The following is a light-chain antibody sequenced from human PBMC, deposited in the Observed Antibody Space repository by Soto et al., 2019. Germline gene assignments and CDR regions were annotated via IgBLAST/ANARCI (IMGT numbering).Light chain of an antibody. Sequence: QSVLTQPRSVSGSPGQSVTIACTGTSSDVGGYHYVSWYQHHPGKAPKLMIFNVNERPSGVPARVSGSKSGNTASLTISVLQAEDEADYDCCSYAGIYTLVFGGGTKLTVL. CDR1: SSDVGGYHY. CDR3: CSYAGIYTLV. CDR2: NVN. V-gene: IGLV2-11*01. J-gene: IGLJ2*01.